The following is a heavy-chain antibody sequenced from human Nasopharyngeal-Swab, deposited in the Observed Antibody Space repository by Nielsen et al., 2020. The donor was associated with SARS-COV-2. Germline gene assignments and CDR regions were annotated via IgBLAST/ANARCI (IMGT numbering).Heavy chain of an antibody. Sequence: GESLKISRAASGFTVSSYAMSWDRQAPGKGLEWVSAISGSGGSTYYADSVKGRFTISRDNSKNTLYLQMNSLRAEDTDVYYCAKDLAYCGGDCYSVFDYWGQGTLVTVSS. CDR3: AKDLAYCGGDCYSVFDY. CDR2: ISGSGGST. J-gene: IGHJ4*02. CDR1: GFTVSSYA. V-gene: IGHV3-23*01. D-gene: IGHD2-21*02.